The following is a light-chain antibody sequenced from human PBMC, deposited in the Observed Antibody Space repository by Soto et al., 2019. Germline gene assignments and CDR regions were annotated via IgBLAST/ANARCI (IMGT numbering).Light chain of an antibody. V-gene: IGKV1-6*01. CDR2: AAS. CDR1: QAIRND. CDR3: LQDYSYPQT. J-gene: IGKJ1*01. Sequence: AIQMPQSPSSLSSSLGDRFTITCRASQAIRNDLGWYQQKPGKAPKLLIYAASRLQSGVSSRFSGSGSGTDFTLTISSLQPEDFATYYCLQDYSYPQTFGQGTKVDIK.